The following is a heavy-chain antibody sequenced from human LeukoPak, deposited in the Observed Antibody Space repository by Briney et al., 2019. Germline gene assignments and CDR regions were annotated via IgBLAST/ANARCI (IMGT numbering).Heavy chain of an antibody. CDR3: ARDYQGGYGDKTVDY. J-gene: IGHJ4*02. CDR2: IYYTGST. V-gene: IGHV4-28*03. CDR1: GSSIASLNW. D-gene: IGHD5-18*01. Sequence: SETLSLTCSVSGSSIASLNWWGWIRQPPGKGLEWIGYIYYTGSTYYNPSLKSRVTISVDTSKNQFSLKLSSVTAADTAVYYCARDYQGGYGDKTVDYWGQGTLVTVSS.